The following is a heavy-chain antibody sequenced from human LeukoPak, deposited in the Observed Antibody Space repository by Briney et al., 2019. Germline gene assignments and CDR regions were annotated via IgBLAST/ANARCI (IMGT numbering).Heavy chain of an antibody. Sequence: GGSLRLSCVASGFTFSSYTMNWVRQAPGKGLEWVSSISSSSSYKYYADSVKGRFTMSRDNAKNSLFLQMNSLRADDTAVYYCARDLGYCSSTNCGHYYYGMDVWGQGTTVTVSS. CDR1: GFTFSSYT. V-gene: IGHV3-21*01. CDR3: ARDLGYCSSTNCGHYYYGMDV. J-gene: IGHJ6*02. D-gene: IGHD2-2*01. CDR2: ISSSSSYK.